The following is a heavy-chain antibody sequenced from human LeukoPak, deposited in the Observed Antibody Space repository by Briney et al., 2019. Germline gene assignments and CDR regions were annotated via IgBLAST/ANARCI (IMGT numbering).Heavy chain of an antibody. CDR2: IRDDGSNK. CDR1: GFTFSYYS. J-gene: IGHJ4*02. Sequence: GGSLRLSCAASGFTFSYYSMNWVRQAPGKGLEWVAFIRDDGSNKHYVDSVKGRFTISRDNSKNTLYLQMNSLRAEDTAVYYCASDDYWGQGTLVAVSS. CDR3: ASDDY. V-gene: IGHV3-30*02.